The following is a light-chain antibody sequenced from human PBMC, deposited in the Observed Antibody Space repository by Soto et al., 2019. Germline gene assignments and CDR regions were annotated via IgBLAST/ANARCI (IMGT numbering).Light chain of an antibody. Sequence: QSVLTQPASVSGSPGQSITISCTGTSNDVGGYNYVSWYEQHLGKVPKLIIYDVTYRPSGVSNRFSGSKSGNTASLTISGLQAGDEGDYYCASYASSSTLVFGTGTKVTVL. CDR1: SNDVGGYNY. J-gene: IGLJ1*01. V-gene: IGLV2-14*03. CDR3: ASYASSSTLV. CDR2: DVT.